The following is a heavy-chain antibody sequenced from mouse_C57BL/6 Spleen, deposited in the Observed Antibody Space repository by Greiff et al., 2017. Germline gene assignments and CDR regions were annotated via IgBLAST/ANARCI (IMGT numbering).Heavy chain of an antibody. Sequence: QVQLQQPGAELVKPGASMKLSCKASGYTFTSYWMQWVKQRPGQGLEWIGEIDPSDSYTNYNQKFKGKATLTVDTSSSTAYMQLSSLTSEDSAVYYCARGAHYYGSSYVPYFDYWGQGTTLTVSS. J-gene: IGHJ2*01. CDR1: GYTFTSYW. CDR2: IDPSDSYT. D-gene: IGHD1-1*01. V-gene: IGHV1-50*01. CDR3: ARGAHYYGSSYVPYFDY.